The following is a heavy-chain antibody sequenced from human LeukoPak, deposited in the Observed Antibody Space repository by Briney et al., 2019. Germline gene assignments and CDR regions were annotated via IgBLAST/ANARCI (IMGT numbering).Heavy chain of an antibody. D-gene: IGHD2-15*01. CDR2: INPSGGST. J-gene: IGHJ5*02. Sequence: GASVKVSCKASGYTFTSYYMHWARQAPGQGLEWMGIINPSGGSTSYAQKFQGRVTMTRDTSTSTVYMELSSLRSEDTAVYYCAREGGCSGGSCYSRSNWFDPWGQGTLVTVSS. V-gene: IGHV1-46*01. CDR3: AREGGCSGGSCYSRSNWFDP. CDR1: GYTFTSYY.